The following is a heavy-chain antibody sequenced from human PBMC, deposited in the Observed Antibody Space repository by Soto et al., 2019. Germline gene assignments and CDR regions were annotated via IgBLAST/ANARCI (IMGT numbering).Heavy chain of an antibody. J-gene: IGHJ6*02. V-gene: IGHV3-30*18. CDR2: ISYDGSNK. CDR1: GFTFSSYG. D-gene: IGHD2-15*01. Sequence: QVQLVESGGGVVQPGRSLRLSCAASGFTFSSYGMHWVRQAPGKGLEWVAVISYDGSNKYYADSVKGRFTISRDNSKNTLYLQMNSLRAEDTAVYCCAKDHSVMDVWGQGTTVTVSS. CDR3: AKDHSVMDV.